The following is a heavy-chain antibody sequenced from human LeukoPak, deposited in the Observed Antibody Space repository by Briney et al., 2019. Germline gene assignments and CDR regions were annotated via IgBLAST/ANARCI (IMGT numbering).Heavy chain of an antibody. CDR2: IYYSGST. Sequence: SQTLSLTCTVSGGSISSGGYYWSWIRQHPGKGLEWIGYIYYSGSTYYNPSLKSRVTISVDTSKNQFSLKLSSVTAADTAVYYCARDAWLESSSSEHYYYYGMDVWGQGTTVTVSS. CDR1: GGSISSGGYY. CDR3: ARDAWLESSSSEHYYYYGMDV. J-gene: IGHJ6*02. D-gene: IGHD6-6*01. V-gene: IGHV4-31*03.